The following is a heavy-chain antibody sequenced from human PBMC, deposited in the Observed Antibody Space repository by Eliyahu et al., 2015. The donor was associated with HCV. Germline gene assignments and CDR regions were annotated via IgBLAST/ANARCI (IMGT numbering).Heavy chain of an antibody. Sequence: QVQLQESGPGLVKPSETLSLTCTVSGXPIPTSSWSXVRQPPGKGLEWIGYIHYSGSTNYNPSLKSRASISIDTSKNQFSLKLTSVTAADTAVYYCASGGGGIAVAGTGGWFDPWGQGTLVTVSS. J-gene: IGHJ5*02. CDR3: ASGGGGIAVAGTGGWFDP. V-gene: IGHV4-59*01. D-gene: IGHD6-19*01. CDR1: GXPIPTSS. CDR2: IHYSGST.